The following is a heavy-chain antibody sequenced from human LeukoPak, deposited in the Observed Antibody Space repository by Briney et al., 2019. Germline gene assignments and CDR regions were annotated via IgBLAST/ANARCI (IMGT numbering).Heavy chain of an antibody. V-gene: IGHV3-23*01. CDR3: ANLFGAAAGWDFDY. CDR1: GFTFSSYA. J-gene: IGHJ4*02. Sequence: GGSLRLSRAASGFTFSSYAMSWVRQAPGKGLEWVSAISGSGGSTYYADSVKGRFAISRDNSKNTLYLQMNSLRAGDTAVYYCANLFGAAAGWDFDYWGQGTLVTVSS. D-gene: IGHD6-13*01. CDR2: ISGSGGST.